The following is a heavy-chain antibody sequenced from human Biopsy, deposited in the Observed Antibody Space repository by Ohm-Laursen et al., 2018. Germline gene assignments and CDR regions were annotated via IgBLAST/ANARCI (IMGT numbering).Heavy chain of an antibody. CDR3: VRGVDYYDPYHYYALDV. D-gene: IGHD3-16*01. Sequence: PSQTLSLTCVVYGESFNGYYWSWIRQTPGKGLEWIGEINHSGRTNYNPSLKSRVTISVDTSKNQFSLKVRPVTAADTAVYYCVRGVDYYDPYHYYALDVWGQGTTVTVSS. CDR1: GESFNGYY. V-gene: IGHV4-34*01. CDR2: INHSGRT. J-gene: IGHJ6*02.